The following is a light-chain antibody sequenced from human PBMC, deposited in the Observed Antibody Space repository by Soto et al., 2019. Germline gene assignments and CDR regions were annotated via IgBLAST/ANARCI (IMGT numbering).Light chain of an antibody. V-gene: IGLV2-14*03. Sequence: QSVLTQPASVSGSPGQSITISCTGTSSDVGGYKYVSWYQQYPAKAPKLVIYDVSNRPSGVSNRFSGSKSGNTASLTISGLQADDEADYYCSSYTSSSTLVFGTGTKVTVL. CDR2: DVS. J-gene: IGLJ1*01. CDR3: SSYTSSSTLV. CDR1: SSDVGGYKY.